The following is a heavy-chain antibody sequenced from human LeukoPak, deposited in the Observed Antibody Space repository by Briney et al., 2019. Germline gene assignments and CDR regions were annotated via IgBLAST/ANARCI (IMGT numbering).Heavy chain of an antibody. CDR1: GFTFSSYA. V-gene: IGHV3-23*03. CDR2: IYSGGST. J-gene: IGHJ5*02. Sequence: GGSLRLSCAASGFTFSSYAMSWVRQAPGKGLEWVSVIYSGGSTYYADSVKGRFTISRDNSKNTLYLQMNSLRAEDTAVYYCAKTDPLFGPTHLWGQGTLVTVSS. D-gene: IGHD3-3*01. CDR3: AKTDPLFGPTHL.